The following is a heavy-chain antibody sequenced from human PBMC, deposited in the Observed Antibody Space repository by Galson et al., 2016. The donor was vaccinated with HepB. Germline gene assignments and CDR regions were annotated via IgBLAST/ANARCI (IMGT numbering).Heavy chain of an antibody. CDR1: GFTFNIYA. Sequence: SLRLSCAASGFTFNIYAMSWVRLAPGKGLEWVSAISSGGTTYYADPVKGRFTISRDNSKNTLSLQMTSLRAEDTAVYYCAKDRDSNWYEKYFQHWGQGTLVTVSS. CDR2: ISSGGTT. J-gene: IGHJ1*01. CDR3: AKDRDSNWYEKYFQH. V-gene: IGHV3-23*01. D-gene: IGHD6-13*01.